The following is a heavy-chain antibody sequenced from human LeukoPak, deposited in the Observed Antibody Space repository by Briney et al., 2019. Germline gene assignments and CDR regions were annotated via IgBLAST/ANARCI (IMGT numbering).Heavy chain of an antibody. V-gene: IGHV4-61*01. CDR1: GGSVSSGSYY. D-gene: IGHD2-2*01. J-gene: IGHJ5*02. CDR2: IYYSGST. CDR3: ARGFVVVPAAMPQFDP. Sequence: PSETLSLTCTVSGGSVSSGSYYWSWIRQPPGKGLEWIGYIYYSGSTNYNPSLKSRVTISVDTSKNQFSPKLSSVTAADTAVYYCARGFVVVPAAMPQFDPWGQGTLVTVSS.